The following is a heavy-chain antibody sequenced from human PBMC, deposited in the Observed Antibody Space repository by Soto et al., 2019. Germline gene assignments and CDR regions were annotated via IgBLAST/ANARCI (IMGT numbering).Heavy chain of an antibody. J-gene: IGHJ4*02. Sequence: EVQLVESGGGLVQPGGSLRLSCAASGFTLSDNWIHWVRRAPGKGLVWVSRINSDGCSVTYADSVKGRFTLSRDNAKNTWFLQMDSLRVEDTAMYFCVRAPEQRPFDYWGQGTLVTVSS. V-gene: IGHV3-74*03. D-gene: IGHD6-25*01. CDR1: GFTLSDNW. CDR3: VRAPEQRPFDY. CDR2: INSDGCSV.